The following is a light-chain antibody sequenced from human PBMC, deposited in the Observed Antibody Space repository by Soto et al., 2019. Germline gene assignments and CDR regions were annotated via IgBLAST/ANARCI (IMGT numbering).Light chain of an antibody. Sequence: EIVFTQSTGAVSLSPGKRATLSCRASQSVSSSYFAWYQQKPGQAPRLLINGASSRATGIPDRFSGGGSGTDFPLTISRLEAEDFAFYYCQQRSNWLLTFGGGTKVDIK. CDR3: QQRSNWLLT. CDR2: GAS. CDR1: QSVSSSY. J-gene: IGKJ4*01. V-gene: IGKV3D-20*02.